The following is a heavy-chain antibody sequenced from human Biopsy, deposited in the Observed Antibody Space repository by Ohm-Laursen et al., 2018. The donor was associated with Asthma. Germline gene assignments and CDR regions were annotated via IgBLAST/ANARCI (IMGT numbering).Heavy chain of an antibody. V-gene: IGHV1-18*01. Sequence: ASVKVSCKTSGYTFNSAGITWVRQAPEQGLEWMGWISVYNGNTKVAQKLQDRVTMITDTSTSTDYMELGSLRSDDTAVYFCARAVDYSHYYGIDVWGQGTTVTVS. CDR3: ARAVDYSHYYGIDV. CDR1: GYTFNSAG. D-gene: IGHD3-10*01. J-gene: IGHJ6*02. CDR2: ISVYNGNT.